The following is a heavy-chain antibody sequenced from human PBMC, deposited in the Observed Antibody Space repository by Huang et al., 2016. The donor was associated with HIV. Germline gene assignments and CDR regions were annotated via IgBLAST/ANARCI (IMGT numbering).Heavy chain of an antibody. J-gene: IGHJ4*02. Sequence: QLQLQESGSGLVKPSQTLSLTCTVSGGSISSGGYSWSWIRQPPGKGLEWIGYISNSGSTYYNPSLKSRITMSVDRSTNHFSLKLTSVTAADTAVYYCARGILGAVTTNYFDYWGQGTLVTVSS. CDR3: ARGILGAVTTNYFDY. V-gene: IGHV4-30-2*01. CDR1: GGSISSGGYS. CDR2: ISNSGST. D-gene: IGHD4-17*01.